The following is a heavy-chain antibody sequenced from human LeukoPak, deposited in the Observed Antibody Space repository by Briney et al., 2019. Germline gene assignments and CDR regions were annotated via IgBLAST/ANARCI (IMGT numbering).Heavy chain of an antibody. Sequence: SVKVSCKASGDSFRIYAISRVRQGPGQGLEWVGGITPIFGPANYAQKFQGRVTITADQFTSTAYMEVSSLRSEDTAVYYCATDPGGRKYYMDVWGKGTTVIVSS. CDR2: ITPIFGPA. V-gene: IGHV1-69*13. CDR1: GDSFRIYA. J-gene: IGHJ6*03. D-gene: IGHD3-16*01. CDR3: ATDPGGRKYYMDV.